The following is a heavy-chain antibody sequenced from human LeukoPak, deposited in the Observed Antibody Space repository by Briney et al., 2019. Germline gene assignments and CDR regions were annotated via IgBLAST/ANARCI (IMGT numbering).Heavy chain of an antibody. CDR3: ARRRYCSGGSCSPDHYYYYYGMDV. Sequence: GESLKISCKGSGYSFTSYWIGWVRQMPGKGLEWMGIIYPGDSDTRYSPSFQGQVTISADKSISTAYLQWSSLKASDTAMYYCARRRYCSGGSCSPDHYYYYYGMDVWGQGTTVTVSS. V-gene: IGHV5-51*01. J-gene: IGHJ6*02. D-gene: IGHD2-15*01. CDR1: GYSFTSYW. CDR2: IYPGDSDT.